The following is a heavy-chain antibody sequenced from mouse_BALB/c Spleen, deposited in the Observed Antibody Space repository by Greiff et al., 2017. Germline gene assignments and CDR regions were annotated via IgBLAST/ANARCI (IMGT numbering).Heavy chain of an antibody. CDR3: AFIYYDYDDVFFAY. D-gene: IGHD2-4*01. V-gene: IGHV14-3*02. CDR1: GFNIKDTY. CDR2: IDPANGNT. Sequence: EVQLQQSGAELVKPGASVRLSCTASGFNIKDTYMHWVKQRPEQGLEWIGRIDPANGNTKYDPKFQGKATITADTSSNTAYLQLSSLTSEDTAVYYCAFIYYDYDDVFFAYWGQGTLVTVSA. J-gene: IGHJ3*01.